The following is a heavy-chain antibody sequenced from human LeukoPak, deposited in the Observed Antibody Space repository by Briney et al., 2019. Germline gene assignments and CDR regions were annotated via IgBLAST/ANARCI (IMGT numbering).Heavy chain of an antibody. Sequence: SGTLSLTCTVSGGSISSHYWSWIRQPPGKGLEWIGYIYYSGSTNYNPSLKSRVTISVDTSKNQFSLKLSSVTAADTAVYYCARVVGATYFDYWGQGTLVTVSS. V-gene: IGHV4-59*11. CDR2: IYYSGST. CDR3: ARVVGATYFDY. CDR1: GGSISSHY. D-gene: IGHD1-26*01. J-gene: IGHJ4*02.